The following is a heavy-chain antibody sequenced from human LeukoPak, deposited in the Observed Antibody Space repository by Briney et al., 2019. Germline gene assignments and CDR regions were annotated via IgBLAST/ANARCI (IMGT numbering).Heavy chain of an antibody. D-gene: IGHD3-3*01. CDR2: INPNSGGT. J-gene: IGHJ4*02. CDR1: GYTFTSYG. Sequence: ASVKVSCKASGYTFTSYGISWVRQAPGQGLEWMGWINPNSGGTNYAQKFQGRVTMTRDTSISTAYMELSRLRSDDTAVYYCASVPRSTIITIFGVVPPRGYWGQGTLVTVSS. V-gene: IGHV1-2*02. CDR3: ASVPRSTIITIFGVVPPRGY.